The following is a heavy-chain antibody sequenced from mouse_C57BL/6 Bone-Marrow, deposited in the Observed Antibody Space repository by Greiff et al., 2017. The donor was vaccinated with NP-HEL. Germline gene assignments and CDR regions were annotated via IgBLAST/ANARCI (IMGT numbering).Heavy chain of an antibody. CDR3: TTTLVITTVVTDYFDY. CDR1: GFNIKDYY. CDR2: IDPEDGDT. Sequence: EVQLQQSGAELVRPGASVKLSCTASGFNIKDYYMHWVKQRPEQGLEWIGRIDPEDGDTEYAPKFQGKATMTADTSSNTAYLQLSSLTSEDTAVYYCTTTLVITTVVTDYFDYWGQGTTLTVSS. J-gene: IGHJ2*01. V-gene: IGHV14-1*01. D-gene: IGHD1-1*01.